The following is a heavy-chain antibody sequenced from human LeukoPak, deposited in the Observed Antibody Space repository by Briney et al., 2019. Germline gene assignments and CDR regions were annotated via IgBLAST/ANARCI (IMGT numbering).Heavy chain of an antibody. V-gene: IGHV4-59*08. J-gene: IGHJ3*02. D-gene: IGHD2/OR15-2a*01. Sequence: SETLSLTCTVSGGSISSYYRSWIRQPPGKGLEWIGYIYYSGSTNYNPSLKSRVTISVDTSKNQFSLKLSSVTAADTAVYYCARLLLNHAFDIWGQGTMVTVSS. CDR3: ARLLLNHAFDI. CDR1: GGSISSYY. CDR2: IYYSGST.